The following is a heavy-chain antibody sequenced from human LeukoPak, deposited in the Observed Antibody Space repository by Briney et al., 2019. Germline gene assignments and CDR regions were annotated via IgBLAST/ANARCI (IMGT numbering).Heavy chain of an antibody. Sequence: PSETLSLTCAVYGGSFSGYYWSWIRQPPGKGLEWIGEINHSGSTNYNPSLKSRVTISVDTSKNQLSLKLSSVTAADTAVYYCARQHSSGWSSGWFDPWGQGTLVTVSS. D-gene: IGHD6-19*01. V-gene: IGHV4-34*01. CDR2: INHSGST. J-gene: IGHJ5*02. CDR3: ARQHSSGWSSGWFDP. CDR1: GGSFSGYY.